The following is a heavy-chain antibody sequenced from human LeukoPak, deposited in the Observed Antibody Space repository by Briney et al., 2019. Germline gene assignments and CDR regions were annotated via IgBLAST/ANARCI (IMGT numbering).Heavy chain of an antibody. Sequence: ASVKVSCKASGYTFTGYYMHWVRQAPGQGLEWMGWINPNSGGTNYAQKFQGRVTMTRDTSISTAYVELSRLRSDDTAVYYCARITFGGVETDYWGQGTLVTVSS. CDR2: INPNSGGT. CDR1: GYTFTGYY. V-gene: IGHV1-2*02. J-gene: IGHJ4*02. D-gene: IGHD3-16*01. CDR3: ARITFGGVETDY.